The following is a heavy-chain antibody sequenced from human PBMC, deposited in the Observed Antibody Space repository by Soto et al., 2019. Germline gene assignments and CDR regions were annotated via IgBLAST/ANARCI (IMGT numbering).Heavy chain of an antibody. V-gene: IGHV3-23*01. CDR1: GFTFSDYA. Sequence: PGGSLRLSCAASGFTFSDYAMNWVRQAPGKRMEWVASSIGTGINTYHADSVRGRFTISRDNSKSTLFLQMDSPRVEDTAIYYCAKAPLISCSGNKCYHFDSWGQGTLVTVS. CDR3: AKAPLISCSGNKCYHFDS. CDR2: SIGTGINT. J-gene: IGHJ4*02. D-gene: IGHD6-25*01.